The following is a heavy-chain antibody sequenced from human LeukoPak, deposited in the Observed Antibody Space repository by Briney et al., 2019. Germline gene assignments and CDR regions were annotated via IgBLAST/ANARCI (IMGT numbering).Heavy chain of an antibody. CDR1: GFTFSSYS. CDR2: ISSSSTII. Sequence: SGGSLRLSCAASGFTFSSYSMNWVRQAPGKGLEWVSYISSSSTIIYYADSVKGRFTISRDNAKNSLYLQMNSLRAEDTAVYYCARDSGIAARIYYYYYYYMDVWGKGTTVTVSS. CDR3: ARDSGIAARIYYYYYYYMDV. D-gene: IGHD6-6*01. J-gene: IGHJ6*03. V-gene: IGHV3-48*01.